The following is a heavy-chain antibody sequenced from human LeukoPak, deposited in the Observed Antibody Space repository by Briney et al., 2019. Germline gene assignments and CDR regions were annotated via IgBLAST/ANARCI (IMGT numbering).Heavy chain of an antibody. CDR2: KYYRSKWYS. CDR3: ARYPTGWYLDY. D-gene: IGHD6-19*01. CDR1: GDSVSSSTAG. V-gene: IGHV6-1*01. Sequence: KNSQTLSLTCAISGDSVSSSTAGWNWVRQSPSRGLEWLGRKYYRSKWYSDDAVSVRSRITINPYTSKNQFSLQLSSVTPEDTAVYYCARYPTGWYLDYWGQGTLVTVSS. J-gene: IGHJ4*02.